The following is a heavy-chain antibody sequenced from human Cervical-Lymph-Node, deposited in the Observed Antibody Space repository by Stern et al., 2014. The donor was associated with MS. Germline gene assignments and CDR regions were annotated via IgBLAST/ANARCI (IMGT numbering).Heavy chain of an antibody. Sequence: ESGPALVKPTQTLTLTCTFSGFSLSTSGLGVGWIRQPPGEALQWLAYIYWDDQMRYSPSLKSRLTITKDTSKNQVVLTLTNVDPVDTATYYCAHRTAGPFDYWGQGTLVTVSS. CDR1: GFSLSTSGLG. V-gene: IGHV2-5*02. J-gene: IGHJ4*02. CDR2: IYWDDQM. CDR3: AHRTAGPFDY.